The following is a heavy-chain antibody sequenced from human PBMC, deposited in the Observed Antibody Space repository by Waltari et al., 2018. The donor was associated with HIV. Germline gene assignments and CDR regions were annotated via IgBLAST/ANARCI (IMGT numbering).Heavy chain of an antibody. CDR1: GFSFSSEA. Sequence: QVQLVESGGGVVQPGRSLRLSCAASGFSFSSEAMHWVRQAPGKGLEGVAVISYDGRNKFYADSVKGRFTISRDNSKNTVYVEMSSLSPEDTTVYFCARDAAPPEYWGQGTLVTVSS. CDR3: ARDAAPPEY. CDR2: ISYDGRNK. V-gene: IGHV3-30*15. J-gene: IGHJ4*02.